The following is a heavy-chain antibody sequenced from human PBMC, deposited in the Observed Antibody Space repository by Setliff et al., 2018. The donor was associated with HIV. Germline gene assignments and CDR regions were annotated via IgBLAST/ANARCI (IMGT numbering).Heavy chain of an antibody. J-gene: IGHJ4*02. CDR3: ARGKNWNDFDY. V-gene: IGHV3-74*03. CDR1: GFTFSSYW. CDR2: IHTDGTTT. Sequence: PGGSLRLSCAASGFTFSSYWMHWVRQAPGKGLMWVSRIHTDGTTTMYAGSVKGRFTISRDSAKSTLYLQMNSLRAEDTALYYCARGKNWNDFDYWGQGTLVTVPQ. D-gene: IGHD1-1*01.